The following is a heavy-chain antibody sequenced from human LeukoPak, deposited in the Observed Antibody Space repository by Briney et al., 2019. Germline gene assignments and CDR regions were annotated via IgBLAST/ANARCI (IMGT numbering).Heavy chain of an antibody. D-gene: IGHD4-17*01. V-gene: IGHV4-30-4*01. Sequence: SQTLSLTCTVSGGSISSGDYYWSWIRQPPGKGLEWIGYIYYSGSTYYNPSLKSRVTISVDTSKNQFSLKLSSVTAADTAVYYCARGRLVKANDYGDYGFNYFDYWGQGTLVTVSS. CDR1: GGSISSGDYY. CDR2: IYYSGST. J-gene: IGHJ4*02. CDR3: ARGRLVKANDYGDYGFNYFDY.